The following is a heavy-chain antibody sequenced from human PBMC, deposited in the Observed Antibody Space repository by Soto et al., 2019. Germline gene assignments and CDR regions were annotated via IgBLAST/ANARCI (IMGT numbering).Heavy chain of an antibody. CDR1: GFTFSSYS. CDR2: ISSSSFSI. V-gene: IGHV3-21*06. Sequence: EVQLVESGGGLVKPGGSLRLSCAASGFTFSSYSMNWVRQAPGKGLEWVSSISSSSFSINYADSVKGRLSISRDNAQNSLHLQMNNLREDDTAVYYCARNESSKIYGMDVWGQGTTVTVSS. J-gene: IGHJ6*02. D-gene: IGHD6-6*01. CDR3: ARNESSKIYGMDV.